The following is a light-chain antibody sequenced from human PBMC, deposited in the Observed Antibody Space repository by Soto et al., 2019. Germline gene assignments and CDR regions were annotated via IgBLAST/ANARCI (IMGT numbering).Light chain of an antibody. J-gene: IGKJ1*01. CDR2: GAS. CDR3: QQYNIWPWT. CDR1: QRVSSGY. Sequence: PGERATLSCRASQRVSSGYLAWYQQKPGQAPRLLIYGASNRATDIPDRFSGRGSGTDFTLTISRLEPEDFAVYYCQQYNIWPWTFGQGTKVDIK. V-gene: IGKV3-20*01.